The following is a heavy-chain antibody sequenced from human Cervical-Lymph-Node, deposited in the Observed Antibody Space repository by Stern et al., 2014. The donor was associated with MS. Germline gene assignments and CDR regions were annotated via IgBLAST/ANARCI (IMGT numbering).Heavy chain of an antibody. Sequence: VQLVESGGGVVQPGRSLRLSCAASGFRFRNFDIHWVRQAPGKGLEWVAVIAFDGSYKHYADSVKGRFTVSRDVSENTLYLQMNSRRGEDTALYYCASQYQVLYFDSWGQGTLVTVSS. V-gene: IGHV3-30*03. CDR3: ASQYQVLYFDS. J-gene: IGHJ4*02. D-gene: IGHD2-2*01. CDR1: GFRFRNFD. CDR2: IAFDGSYK.